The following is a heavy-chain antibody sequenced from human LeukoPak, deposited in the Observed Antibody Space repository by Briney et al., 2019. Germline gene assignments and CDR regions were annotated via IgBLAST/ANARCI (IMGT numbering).Heavy chain of an antibody. V-gene: IGHV4-34*01. J-gene: IGHJ6*03. CDR3: ARSMLYAYYYMDV. D-gene: IGHD2-8*01. CDR1: GGSFSGYY. CDR2: INHSGST. Sequence: SETLSLTCAVYGGSFSGYYWSWIRQPPGKGLEWSGEINHSGSTNYNPSLKSRVTISVDTSKNQFSLKLSSVTAADTAVYYCARSMLYAYYYMDVWGKGTTVTVSS.